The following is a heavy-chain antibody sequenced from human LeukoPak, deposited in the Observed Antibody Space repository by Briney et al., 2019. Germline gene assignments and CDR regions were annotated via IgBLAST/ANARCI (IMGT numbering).Heavy chain of an antibody. V-gene: IGHV3-21*01. CDR3: ARGTYRSSSPSIGMPYYLDY. CDR1: GFTFTRYS. D-gene: IGHD6-6*01. J-gene: IGHJ4*02. CDR2: ISSSGSYI. Sequence: GGSLRLSCAASGFTFTRYSMTWVRQAPGKGLEWVSSISSSGSYIFYAQSVEGRFIISRDNANNSHYLQMNSLRVDDTAVYFCARGTYRSSSPSIGMPYYLDYWGQGILVTVSS.